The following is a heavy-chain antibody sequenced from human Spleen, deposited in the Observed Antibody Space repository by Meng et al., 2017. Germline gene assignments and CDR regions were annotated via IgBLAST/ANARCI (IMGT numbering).Heavy chain of an antibody. J-gene: IGHJ4*02. D-gene: IGHD1-1*01. V-gene: IGHV4-59*01. CDR2: IYYRGST. CDR3: ARDIGTTFDY. Sequence: ESLKISCTVSGGSITTFYWNWIRQPPGKGLEWIGSIYYRGSTNNNPSLKSRVTISIDKSKNQFSLKLSSVTPADTAVYYCARDIGTTFDYWGQGTLVTVSS. CDR1: GGSITTFY.